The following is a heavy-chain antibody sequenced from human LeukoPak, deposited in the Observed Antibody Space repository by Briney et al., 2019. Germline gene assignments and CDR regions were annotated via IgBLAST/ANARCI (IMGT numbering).Heavy chain of an antibody. CDR3: ARHNHSSSWYCYYYYMDV. D-gene: IGHD6-13*01. J-gene: IGHJ6*03. Sequence: GESLKISCKGSGYSFTSYWIGWVRQMPGKGLEWMGIIYPGDSDTRYSPSFQGQVTISADKSISTAYLQWSSLKASDTAMYYCARHNHSSSWYCYYYYMDVWGKGTTVTVSS. CDR1: GYSFTSYW. CDR2: IYPGDSDT. V-gene: IGHV5-51*01.